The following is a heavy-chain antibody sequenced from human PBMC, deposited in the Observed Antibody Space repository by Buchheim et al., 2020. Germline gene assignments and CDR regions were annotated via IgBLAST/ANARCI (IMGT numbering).Heavy chain of an antibody. CDR1: GFIFSNYW. J-gene: IGHJ4*02. CDR2: INSDGSDS. D-gene: IGHD3-10*01. V-gene: IGHV3-74*01. Sequence: EVQLVESGGGLVQPGGSLRLSCAASGFIFSNYWMHWVRQAPGKGLVWVSQINSDGSDSTYAASVKGRFTISRDNAKNTLYLQMNSLRGEDTAVYYCARDYYGVDYWGQGTL. CDR3: ARDYYGVDY.